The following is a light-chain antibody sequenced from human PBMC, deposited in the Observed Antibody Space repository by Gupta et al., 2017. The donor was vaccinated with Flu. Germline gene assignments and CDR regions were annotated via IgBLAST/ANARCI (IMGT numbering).Light chain of an antibody. CDR2: DVS. J-gene: IGKJ3*01. CDR3: QHYDNLVFT. Sequence: GDRVTITCQASQDIGISLNWYQQKPGKAPSLLIYDVSNLQTGVPSRFSGSGSGTDFTFTISSLQPEDFATYYCQHYDNLVFTFGPGTKVDVK. V-gene: IGKV1-33*01. CDR1: QDIGIS.